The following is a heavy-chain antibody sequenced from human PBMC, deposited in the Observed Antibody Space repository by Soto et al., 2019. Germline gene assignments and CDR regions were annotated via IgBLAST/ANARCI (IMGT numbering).Heavy chain of an antibody. CDR3: ARVYCTNGVCYAGSDFYFDS. J-gene: IGHJ4*02. D-gene: IGHD2-8*01. Sequence: QVQLQESGPGLVKPSHNLSLTCSVSGGSITSGGHYWSWVRQHPGKGLEWIGYIYYSGSTYYNPSLKSRLIISVDTSKNQSSPKLSSVTAADTAVYYCARVYCTNGVCYAGSDFYFDSWGQGSLVTVSS. CDR2: IYYSGST. CDR1: GGSITSGGHY. V-gene: IGHV4-31*03.